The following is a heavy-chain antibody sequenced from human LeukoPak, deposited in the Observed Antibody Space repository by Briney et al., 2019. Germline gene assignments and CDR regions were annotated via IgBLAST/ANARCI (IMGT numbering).Heavy chain of an antibody. CDR2: ISDEGRRK. J-gene: IGHJ4*02. Sequence: GGSLRLSCAASVFSFISYGMHWVRQAPGEGLEWVGVISDEGRRKDYADSVKGRFTISRDNSKDTLYLQMNSLRAEDTAVYYCAKRPSDYGDYVSYFDYWGQGTLVTVSS. CDR3: AKRPSDYGDYVSYFDY. V-gene: IGHV3-30*18. CDR1: VFSFISYG. D-gene: IGHD4-17*01.